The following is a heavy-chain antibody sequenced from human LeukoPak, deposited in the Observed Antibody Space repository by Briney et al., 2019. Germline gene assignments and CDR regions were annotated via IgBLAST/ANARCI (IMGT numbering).Heavy chain of an antibody. CDR2: IIPIFGTA. Sequence: SVKVSCKASGGTFSSYAITWVRQAPGQGLEWMGRIIPIFGTANYAQKFQGRVTITTDESTSTAYMELSSLSSEDTAVYYCARGSLPIVVLPAALDDWGQGTLVTVSS. CDR1: GGTFSSYA. J-gene: IGHJ4*02. CDR3: ARGSLPIVVLPAALDD. V-gene: IGHV1-69*05. D-gene: IGHD2-2*01.